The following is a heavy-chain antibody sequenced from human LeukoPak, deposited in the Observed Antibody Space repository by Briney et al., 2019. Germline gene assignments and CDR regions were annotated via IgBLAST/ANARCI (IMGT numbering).Heavy chain of an antibody. J-gene: IGHJ3*02. Sequence: ASVKVSCKASGYTFIGYYMYWVRQAPGQGLEWMGWINPNSGGTNYAQKFQGRVTMTRDTSISTVYMELSRLRSEDTAVYYCARSFYGDYDDAFDIWGQGTMVTVSS. V-gene: IGHV1-2*02. D-gene: IGHD4-17*01. CDR2: INPNSGGT. CDR3: ARSFYGDYDDAFDI. CDR1: GYTFIGYY.